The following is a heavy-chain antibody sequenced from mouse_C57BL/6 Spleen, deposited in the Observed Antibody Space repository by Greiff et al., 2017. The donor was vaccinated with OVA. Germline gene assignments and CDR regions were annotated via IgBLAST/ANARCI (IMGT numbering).Heavy chain of an antibody. V-gene: IGHV5-6*01. Sequence: EVKLMESGGDLVKPGGSLKLSCAASGFTFSSYGMSWVRQTPDKRLEWVATISSGGSYTYYPDSVKGRFTISRDNAKNTLYLQMSSLKSEDTAMYYCARHPLTGTYYFDYWGQGTTLTVSS. CDR2: ISSGGSYT. CDR3: ARHPLTGTYYFDY. CDR1: GFTFSSYG. J-gene: IGHJ2*01. D-gene: IGHD4-1*01.